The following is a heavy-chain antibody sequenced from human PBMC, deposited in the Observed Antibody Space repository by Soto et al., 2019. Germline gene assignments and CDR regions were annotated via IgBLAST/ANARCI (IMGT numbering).Heavy chain of an antibody. CDR3: ARGIPNCSGGSCYVPLYHYYYGMEV. V-gene: IGHV4-31*03. D-gene: IGHD2-15*01. Sequence: SETLCVTCTVSGGSISSGGYYWSWIRQHPGKGLEWIGYIYYSGSTYYNPSLKSRVTISVDTSKNQFSLKLRSVTAADTAVYYCARGIPNCSGGSCYVPLYHYYYGMEVWGNGTTVTVS. J-gene: IGHJ6*04. CDR2: IYYSGST. CDR1: GGSISSGGYY.